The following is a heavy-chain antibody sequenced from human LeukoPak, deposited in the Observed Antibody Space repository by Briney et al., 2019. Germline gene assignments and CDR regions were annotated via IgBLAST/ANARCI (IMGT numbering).Heavy chain of an antibody. CDR3: AREGINRVRGVPFDI. CDR1: GYTFTGNY. V-gene: IGHV1-2*02. Sequence: ASVKVSCKASGYTFTGNYIHWVRQAPGQGLEWVGWINPNNGGTYYGQKSQGRVTMTRDTSIRAAYMDLSSLISEDTAVYYCAREGINRVRGVPFDIWGQGTMVIVSS. CDR2: INPNNGGT. D-gene: IGHD3-10*01. J-gene: IGHJ3*02.